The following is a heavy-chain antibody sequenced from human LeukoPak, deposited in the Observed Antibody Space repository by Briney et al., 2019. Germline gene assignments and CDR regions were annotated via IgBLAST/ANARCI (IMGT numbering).Heavy chain of an antibody. CDR2: INPNSGGT. D-gene: IGHD6-13*01. Sequence: ASVEVSCKASGYTFTGYYMHWVRQAPGQGLEWMGWINPNSGGTNYARKFQGWVTMTRDTSISTAYMELSRLRSDDTAVYYCARDQRVTDKYSSSWYASWGQGTLVTVSS. CDR3: ARDQRVTDKYSSSWYAS. J-gene: IGHJ5*02. CDR1: GYTFTGYY. V-gene: IGHV1-2*04.